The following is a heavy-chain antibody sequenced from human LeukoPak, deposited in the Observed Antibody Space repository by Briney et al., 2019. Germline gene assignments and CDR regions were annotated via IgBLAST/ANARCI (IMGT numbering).Heavy chain of an antibody. CDR2: ISGSGGST. D-gene: IGHD5-18*01. V-gene: IGHV3-23*01. CDR3: ASILTAMVPYYYYYGMDV. J-gene: IGHJ6*02. CDR1: GFTFSSYA. Sequence: PGGSLRLSCAASGFTFSSYAMSWVRQAPGKGLEWVSAISGSGGSTYYADSVKGRFTISRDNSKNTLYLQMNSLRAEDTAVYYCASILTAMVPYYYYYGMDVWGQGTTVTVSS.